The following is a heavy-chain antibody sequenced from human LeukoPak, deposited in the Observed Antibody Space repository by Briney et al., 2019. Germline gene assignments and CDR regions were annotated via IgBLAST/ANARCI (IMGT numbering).Heavy chain of an antibody. CDR1: GFTFSSYS. V-gene: IGHV3-48*04. CDR3: ARRAESSSWFGSGDY. Sequence: QSGGSLRLSCVASGFTFSSYSMNWVRQAPGKGLEWVSYISSSSSTIYYADSVKGRFTISRDNAKNSLYLQMNSLRAEDTAVYYCARRAESSSWFGSGDYWGQGTLVTVSS. J-gene: IGHJ4*02. D-gene: IGHD6-13*01. CDR2: ISSSSSTI.